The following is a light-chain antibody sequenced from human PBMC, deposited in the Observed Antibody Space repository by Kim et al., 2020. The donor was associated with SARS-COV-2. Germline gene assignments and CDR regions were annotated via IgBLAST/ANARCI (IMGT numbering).Light chain of an antibody. J-gene: IGLJ2*01. CDR1: VLPKQY. Sequence: SYELTQPPSVSVSPGQTATITCSGDVLPKQYAYWYQQKPGQAPVLVMYKDTERPSGIPERFSGSSSGTTVTLSISGVQAEDEADYYCQSADSSGVVFGGGTQLTVL. V-gene: IGLV3-25*03. CDR3: QSADSSGVV. CDR2: KDT.